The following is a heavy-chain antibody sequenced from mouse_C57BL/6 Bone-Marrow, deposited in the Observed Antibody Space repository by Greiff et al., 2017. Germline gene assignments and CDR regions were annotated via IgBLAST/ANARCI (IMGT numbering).Heavy chain of an antibody. CDR3: ARPYYSSCWYFDV. V-gene: IGHV1-55*01. CDR2: IYPGSGST. CDR1: GYTFTSYW. J-gene: IGHJ1*03. Sequence: QVQLQQPGAELVKPGASVKMSCKASGYTFTSYWITWVKQRPGQGLEWIGDIYPGSGSTNYNEKFKSKATLTVETSSSTAYMQLSSLTSEDSAVYYCARPYYSSCWYFDVWGTGTTVTVSS. D-gene: IGHD2-5*01.